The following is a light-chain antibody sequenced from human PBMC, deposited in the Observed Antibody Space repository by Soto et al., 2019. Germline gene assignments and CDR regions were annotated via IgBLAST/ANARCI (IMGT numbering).Light chain of an antibody. Sequence: QSVLTQPPSVSAAPGQKVTISCSGSSSNIGNNRVSWYQQLPGTAPKLLIYDNIKRPSGIPDRFSGSKSGTSATLGITGLQTGDDADYYCGVWDSSLSVVVFGGGTKLTVL. CDR3: GVWDSSLSVVV. V-gene: IGLV1-51*01. CDR1: SSNIGNNR. J-gene: IGLJ2*01. CDR2: DNI.